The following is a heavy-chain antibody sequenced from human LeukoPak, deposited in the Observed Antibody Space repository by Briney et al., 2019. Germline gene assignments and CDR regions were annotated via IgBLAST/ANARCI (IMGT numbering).Heavy chain of an antibody. CDR3: ARVFCSGGSCYSAFDY. CDR1: GFTFSSYW. Sequence: PGGSLRLSCAASGFTFSSYWMSWVRQAPGKGLEWVANIKQDGSDKYYVDSVKGRFTISRDNAKNSLYPQMNSLRAEDTAVYYCARVFCSGGSCYSAFDYWGQGTLVTVSS. J-gene: IGHJ4*02. V-gene: IGHV3-7*04. D-gene: IGHD2-15*01. CDR2: IKQDGSDK.